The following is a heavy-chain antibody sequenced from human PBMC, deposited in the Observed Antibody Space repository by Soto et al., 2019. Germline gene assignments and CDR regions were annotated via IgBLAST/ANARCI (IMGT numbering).Heavy chain of an antibody. CDR1: GFSFTDYW. CDR3: AKFTGSYCHY. CDR2: IDPIDSYT. Sequence: GESLKISCTGSGFSFTDYWISWVRQMPGKGLEWMGRIDPIDSYTNYSPSFQGHVTMSSDKSISTAYLQWSSLKASDTAIYYCAKFTGSYCHYWGQGTLVTSPQ. D-gene: IGHD1-26*01. V-gene: IGHV5-10-1*01. J-gene: IGHJ4*01.